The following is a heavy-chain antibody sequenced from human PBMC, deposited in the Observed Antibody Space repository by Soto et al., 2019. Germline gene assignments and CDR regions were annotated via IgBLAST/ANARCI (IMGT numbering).Heavy chain of an antibody. CDR3: ARETYYDFWSGPYFGMDV. D-gene: IGHD3-3*01. J-gene: IGHJ6*02. V-gene: IGHV3-30*03. CDR2: ISHDGRNK. CDR1: GFTFSDYG. Sequence: PGGSLRLSCAASGFTFSDYGIRWVSQAPAKGLEWVAVISHDGRNKYYADSVKGRFTISRDNSKNTLYLQMNSLRAEDTAVYYCARETYYDFWSGPYFGMDVWGQGTTVTVSS.